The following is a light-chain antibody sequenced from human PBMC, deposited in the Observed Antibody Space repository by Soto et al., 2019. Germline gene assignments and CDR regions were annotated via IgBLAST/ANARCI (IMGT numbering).Light chain of an antibody. CDR3: QQSDTTPFFT. CDR1: QNISNY. Sequence: DIQMTQSPSSLSASVGDRITITCRASQNISNYLNWYQQKPGKAPNLLIFAASSLHAGVPSRFSGSGSGTHFTLTISGLQFEDFATYYCQQSDTTPFFTFGPGTKVDI. CDR2: AAS. J-gene: IGKJ3*01. V-gene: IGKV1-39*01.